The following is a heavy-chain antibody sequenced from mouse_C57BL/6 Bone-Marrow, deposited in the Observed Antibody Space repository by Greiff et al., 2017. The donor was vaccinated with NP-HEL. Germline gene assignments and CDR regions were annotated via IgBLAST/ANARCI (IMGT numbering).Heavy chain of an antibody. CDR1: GYTFTSYW. V-gene: IGHV1-69*01. D-gene: IGHD2-2*01. J-gene: IGHJ2*01. CDR3: AREVIYYAYDGYYFDY. CDR2: IDPSDSYT. Sequence: VQLQQPGAELVMPGASVKLSCKASGYTFTSYWMHWVKQRPGQGLEWIGEIDPSDSYTNYNQKFKGKSTLTVDKSSSTAYMQLSSLTSEDSAVYYCAREVIYYAYDGYYFDYWGQGTTLTVSS.